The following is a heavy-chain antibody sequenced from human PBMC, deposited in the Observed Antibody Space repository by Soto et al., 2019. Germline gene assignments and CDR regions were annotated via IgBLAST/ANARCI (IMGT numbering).Heavy chain of an antibody. D-gene: IGHD3-9*01. CDR3: ARDWFPFYDILAGYPSSLDY. CDR1: GFTFSSYS. CDR2: ISSSSSTI. V-gene: IGHV3-48*01. J-gene: IGHJ4*02. Sequence: EVQLVESGGGLVQPGGSLRLSCAASGFTFSSYSMNWVRQAPGKGLEWVSYISSSSSTIYYADSVKGRFTISRDNAKNSLYLQMNSLRAEDTAVYYCARDWFPFYDILAGYPSSLDYWGRGTLVTVSS.